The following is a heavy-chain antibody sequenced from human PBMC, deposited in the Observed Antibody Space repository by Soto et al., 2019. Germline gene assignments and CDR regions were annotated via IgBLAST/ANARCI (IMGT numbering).Heavy chain of an antibody. CDR1: GFSFRNAW. J-gene: IGHJ6*02. Sequence: GGSLRLSCAASGFSFRNAWMSWVRQAPGKGLEWVGRIKSKTDGGTTDYAAPVKGRFTISRDNSKNTLYLQMNSLKTKDTAVYYCRLDYFYYGMDVWGQGTTVTVSS. V-gene: IGHV3-15*01. CDR3: RLDYFYYGMDV. CDR2: IKSKTDGGTT.